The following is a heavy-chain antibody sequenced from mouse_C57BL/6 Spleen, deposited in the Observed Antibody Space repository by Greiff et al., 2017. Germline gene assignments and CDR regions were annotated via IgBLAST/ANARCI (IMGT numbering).Heavy chain of an antibody. V-gene: IGHV14-2*01. Sequence: VQLQQSGAELVKPGASVKLSCKASGFNIQDYYMHWVKQRPEQGLEWIGRIDPGDGDTKYTPKFQGKAPITADPSSNTAYLQLSSLTSEDSAVDYWARTKGDYLNAMDDWGQGTSATVAS. J-gene: IGHJ4*01. D-gene: IGHD1-1*02. CDR3: ARTKGDYLNAMDD. CDR2: IDPGDGDT. CDR1: GFNIQDYY.